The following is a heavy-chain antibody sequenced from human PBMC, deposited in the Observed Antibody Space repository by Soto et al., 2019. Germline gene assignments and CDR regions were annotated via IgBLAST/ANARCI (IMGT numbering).Heavy chain of an antibody. CDR3: ASQVWSWFGELKGVDY. D-gene: IGHD3-10*01. Sequence: QLQLQESGPGLVKPSETLSLTCTVSGGSISSSSYYWGWIRQPPGKGLEWIGSIYYSGSTYYNPSLQSRVTISVDTSKNQFSLKLSSVTAADTAVYYCASQVWSWFGELKGVDYWGQGTLVTVSS. CDR1: GGSISSSSYY. CDR2: IYYSGST. J-gene: IGHJ4*02. V-gene: IGHV4-39*01.